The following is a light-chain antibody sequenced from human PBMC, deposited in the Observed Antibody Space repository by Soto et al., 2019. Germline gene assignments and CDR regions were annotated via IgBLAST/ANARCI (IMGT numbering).Light chain of an antibody. CDR1: SSDVGGYNY. V-gene: IGLV2-14*01. J-gene: IGLJ2*01. Sequence: QSALTQPASVSGSPGQSITISCTGTSSDVGGYNYVSWYQQHPGKAPKLMIYDVSNRPSGVSNRFSGSKSGNTASLTISGLQAEDEVDYACRPYTGSSTLVFGGGTKLPVL. CDR3: RPYTGSSTLV. CDR2: DVS.